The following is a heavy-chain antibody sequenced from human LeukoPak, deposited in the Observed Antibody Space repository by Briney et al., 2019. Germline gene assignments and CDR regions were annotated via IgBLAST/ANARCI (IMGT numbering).Heavy chain of an antibody. Sequence: GGSLRLSCAASGFTFSSYAMSWVRQAPGKGLEWDSAISGSGGSTYYADSVKGRFTISRDNSKNTLYLQMNSLRAEDTAVYYCAKGILTYYYDSSGPQDYWGQGTLVTVSS. J-gene: IGHJ4*02. V-gene: IGHV3-23*01. CDR3: AKGILTYYYDSSGPQDY. D-gene: IGHD3-22*01. CDR2: ISGSGGST. CDR1: GFTFSSYA.